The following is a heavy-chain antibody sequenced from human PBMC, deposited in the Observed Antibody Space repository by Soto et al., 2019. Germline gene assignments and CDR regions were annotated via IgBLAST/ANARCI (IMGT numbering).Heavy chain of an antibody. CDR3: ATYGSGSYYLSYYYYGMDV. J-gene: IGHJ6*02. Sequence: SVKVSCKASGGTFSSHAISWVRQAPGQGLEWMGGIMPMFGTANYAQKFQGRVTITADESTSTAYMELSSLRSEDTAVYYCATYGSGSYYLSYYYYGMDVWGQGTTVTVSS. D-gene: IGHD3-10*01. CDR2: IMPMFGTA. CDR1: GGTFSSHA. V-gene: IGHV1-69*13.